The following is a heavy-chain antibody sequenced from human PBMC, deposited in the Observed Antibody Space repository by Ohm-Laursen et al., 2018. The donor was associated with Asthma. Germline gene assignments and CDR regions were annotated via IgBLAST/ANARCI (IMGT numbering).Heavy chain of an antibody. CDR3: ARDRGGDRSFDY. D-gene: IGHD2-21*02. V-gene: IGHV3-48*02. CDR2: ISSSSSTI. CDR1: GFTFSSNI. J-gene: IGHJ4*02. Sequence: SLRLSCAASGFTFSSNIMNWVRKAQGKGLEGVSYISSSSSTIYYADSVKGRFTISRDNAKNSLYLQMSSLRDEDTAVYYCARDRGGDRSFDYWGQGTLVTVSS.